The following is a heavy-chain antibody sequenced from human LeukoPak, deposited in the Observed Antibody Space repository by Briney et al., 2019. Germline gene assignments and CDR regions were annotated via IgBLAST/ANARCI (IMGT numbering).Heavy chain of an antibody. V-gene: IGHV3-21*01. J-gene: IGHJ6*02. Sequence: PGGSLRLSCAASGFTFSSYSMNWVRQAPGKGLEWVSSISSSSSYIYYADSVKGRFTISRDNAKKSLYLQMNSLRAEDTAVYYCASSFPVNCGGDCYYYYGMDVWGQGTTVTVSS. CDR3: ASSFPVNCGGDCYYYYGMDV. CDR1: GFTFSSYS. CDR2: ISSSSSYI. D-gene: IGHD2-21*02.